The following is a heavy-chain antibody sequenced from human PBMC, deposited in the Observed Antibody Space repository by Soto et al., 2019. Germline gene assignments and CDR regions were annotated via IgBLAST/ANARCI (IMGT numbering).Heavy chain of an antibody. CDR3: ARPHIKSAWNEGFDI. J-gene: IGHJ3*02. CDR2: ISYDGGAT. D-gene: IGHD1-1*01. CDR1: GFTFDDYS. V-gene: IGHV3-30-3*01. Sequence: QVQLVESGGGVVQPGRSLRLSCAASGFTFDDYSMHWVRQAPGKGLEWVALISYDGGATYYGDSVKGRFTISRDDSKNTLFLQMNSLRSEDTAVYYCARPHIKSAWNEGFDIWGQGTMVTVSS.